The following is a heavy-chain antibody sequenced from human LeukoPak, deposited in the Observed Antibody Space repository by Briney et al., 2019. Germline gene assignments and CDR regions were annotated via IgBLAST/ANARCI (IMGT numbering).Heavy chain of an antibody. CDR1: GYNFSSYA. Sequence: GGFLRLYCAASGYNFSSYAMSRARPAPGKGLEWVSGVSASGGSTYYAASVKGRFTISRDNSKNTLYLQMNSLRAEDTAVYYCAKGSSNWRDYYYFDYWGQGTLVTVSS. J-gene: IGHJ4*02. CDR2: VSASGGST. V-gene: IGHV3-23*01. D-gene: IGHD6-13*01. CDR3: AKGSSNWRDYYYFDY.